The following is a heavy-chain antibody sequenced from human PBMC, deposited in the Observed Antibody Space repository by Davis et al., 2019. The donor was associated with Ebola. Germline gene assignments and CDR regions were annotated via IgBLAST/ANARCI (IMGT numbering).Heavy chain of an antibody. V-gene: IGHV1-3*01. CDR1: GYTFTSYA. CDR2: INAGNGNT. CDR3: ARDSVVTPGGIDY. D-gene: IGHD4-23*01. J-gene: IGHJ4*02. Sequence: ASVKVSCKASGYTFTSYAMHWVRQAPGQRLEWMGWINAGNGNTKYSQKFQGRVTITRDTSASTAYMELSSLRSEDTAVYYCARDSVVTPGGIDYWGQGTLVTVSS.